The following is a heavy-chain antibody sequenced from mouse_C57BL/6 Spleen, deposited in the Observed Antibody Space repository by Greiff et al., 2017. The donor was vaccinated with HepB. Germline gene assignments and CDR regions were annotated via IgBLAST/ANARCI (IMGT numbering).Heavy chain of an antibody. D-gene: IGHD1-1*01. Sequence: ESGPGLVKPSQSLSLTCSVTGYSITSGYYWTWIRQFPGNKLEWMGYISYDGSNNYNPSLKNRISITRDTSKNQFFLKLNSVTTEDTATYYCARSITTVETWFAYWGQGTLVTVSA. V-gene: IGHV3-6*01. J-gene: IGHJ3*01. CDR1: GYSITSGYY. CDR2: ISYDGSN. CDR3: ARSITTVETWFAY.